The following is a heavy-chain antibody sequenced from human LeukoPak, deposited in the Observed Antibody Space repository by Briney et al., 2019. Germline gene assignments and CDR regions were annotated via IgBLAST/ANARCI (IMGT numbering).Heavy chain of an antibody. Sequence: SETLSLTCTVSGGSISSSNAYWGWIRQPPGKGLEWIGSIYYSKNTYYNPSLKSRVTISADTSKNQFSLTLGSVSATDTAVYYCASPRGFSYGYFDNWGQGTLVTVSS. D-gene: IGHD5-18*01. CDR2: IYYSKNT. CDR3: ASPRGFSYGYFDN. J-gene: IGHJ4*02. V-gene: IGHV4-39*01. CDR1: GGSISSSNAY.